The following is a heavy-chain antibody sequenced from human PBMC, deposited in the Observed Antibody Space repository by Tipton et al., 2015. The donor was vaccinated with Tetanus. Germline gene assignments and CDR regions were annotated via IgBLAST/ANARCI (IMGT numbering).Heavy chain of an antibody. CDR2: ISGSSIYI. CDR1: GFSFDGYA. V-gene: IGHV3-21*01. Sequence: SLRLSCVASGFSFDGYAMSWVRQAPGKGLEWVSSISGSSIYIYYADSVKGRFTTSRDNAKNSLSLQMDSLRAEDTAVYYCARDSTAYTFGSNWFDPWGQGTLVTVSS. D-gene: IGHD3-3*01. CDR3: ARDSTAYTFGSNWFDP. J-gene: IGHJ5*02.